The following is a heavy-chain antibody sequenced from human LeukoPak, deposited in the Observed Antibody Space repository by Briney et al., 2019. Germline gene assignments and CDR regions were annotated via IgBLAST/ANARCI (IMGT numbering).Heavy chain of an antibody. D-gene: IGHD5-18*01. V-gene: IGHV4-31*03. CDR3: ARAAKRRECCGFIPPNDY. CDR1: GGSISSGGYY. J-gene: IGHJ4*02. CDR2: IYYSGST. Sequence: PSETLSLTCTVSGGSISSGGYYWSWLRQHPGKGLEWIGYIYYSGSTYYNPSLKSRVTISVDTSKNQFSLKLSSVTAADTAVYYCARAAKRRECCGFIPPNDYWGQGTLVTVSS.